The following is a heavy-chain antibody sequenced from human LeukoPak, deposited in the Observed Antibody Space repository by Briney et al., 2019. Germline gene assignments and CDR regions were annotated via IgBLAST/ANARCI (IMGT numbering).Heavy chain of an antibody. CDR3: ASYCSGGSRPIDY. CDR2: IYYSGST. Sequence: SETLSLTCTVSGYSISSAYYWGWIRQPPGKGLEWIGSIYYSGSTYYNPSLKSRVTISADTSKNQFSLKLSSVTAADTAVYYCASYCSGGSRPIDYWGQGTLVIVSS. V-gene: IGHV4-38-2*02. J-gene: IGHJ4*02. CDR1: GYSISSAYY. D-gene: IGHD2-15*01.